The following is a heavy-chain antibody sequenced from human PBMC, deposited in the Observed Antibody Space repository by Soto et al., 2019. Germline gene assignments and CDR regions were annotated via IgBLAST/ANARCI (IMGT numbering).Heavy chain of an antibody. Sequence: WSLRLSCAASGFTFSTYTMNWVRQAPGKGLEWISSISSGSSYIYYAGSVKGRFTISRDNAKNSLFLQMNSLRADDTAVYYCARDILSGGAYPDSWGQGTKVTVYS. J-gene: IGHJ5*01. CDR1: GFTFSTYT. V-gene: IGHV3-21*01. D-gene: IGHD3-10*01. CDR2: ISSGSSYI. CDR3: ARDILSGGAYPDS.